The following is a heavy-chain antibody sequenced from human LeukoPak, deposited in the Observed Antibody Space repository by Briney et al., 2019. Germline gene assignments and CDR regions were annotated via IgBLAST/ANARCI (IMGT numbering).Heavy chain of an antibody. CDR2: INHSGST. D-gene: IGHD6-19*01. Sequence: PSETLSLTCAVYGGSFSGYYWSWIRQPPGKGLEWIGEINHSGSTNYNPSLKSRVTISVDTSKNQFSLKLSSVTAADTAVYYCARVGGSGWYIFDYWGQGTLVTASS. V-gene: IGHV4-34*01. CDR1: GGSFSGYY. J-gene: IGHJ4*02. CDR3: ARVGGSGWYIFDY.